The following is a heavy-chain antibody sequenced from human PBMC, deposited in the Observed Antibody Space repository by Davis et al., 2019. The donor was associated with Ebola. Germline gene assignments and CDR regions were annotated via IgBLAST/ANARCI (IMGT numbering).Heavy chain of an antibody. D-gene: IGHD6-6*01. Sequence: GESPKISCAASGFTFSGSAMHWVRQASGKGLEWVGRIRSKANSYATAYAASVKGRFTISRDDSKNTAYLQMNSLKTEDTAVYYCETSSSSGGDYWGQGTLVTVSS. CDR2: IRSKANSYAT. J-gene: IGHJ4*02. CDR1: GFTFSGSA. V-gene: IGHV3-73*01. CDR3: ETSSSSGGDY.